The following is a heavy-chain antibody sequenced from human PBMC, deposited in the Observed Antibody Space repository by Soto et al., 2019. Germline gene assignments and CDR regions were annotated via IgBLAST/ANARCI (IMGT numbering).Heavy chain of an antibody. J-gene: IGHJ5*02. V-gene: IGHV4-34*04. CDR2: INHSEST. CDR3: ARGLYCTNGVCYRWFDP. Sequence: PSETLSLTCAVYGGSFSGYSWSWIRQPPGKGQELIGEINHSESTNNNPSLKSRDTISVDTSKNQFSLKLSSVTAADTAVYYCARGLYCTNGVCYRWFDPWGQGTLVTVSS. CDR1: GGSFSGYS. D-gene: IGHD2-8*01.